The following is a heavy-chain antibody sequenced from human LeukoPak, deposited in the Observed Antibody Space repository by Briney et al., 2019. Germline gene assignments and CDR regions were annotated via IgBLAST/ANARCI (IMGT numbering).Heavy chain of an antibody. V-gene: IGHV1-18*01. Sequence: RVASVKVSCKASGYTFTSYGISWVRQAPGQGLEWMGWISAYNGNTNYAQKLQGRVTMTTDTSTSTAYMELRSLRSDDTAVYYCARYSNYQQAHYYYGMDVWGQGTTVTVSS. D-gene: IGHD4-11*01. CDR3: ARYSNYQQAHYYYGMDV. CDR1: GYTFTSYG. CDR2: ISAYNGNT. J-gene: IGHJ6*02.